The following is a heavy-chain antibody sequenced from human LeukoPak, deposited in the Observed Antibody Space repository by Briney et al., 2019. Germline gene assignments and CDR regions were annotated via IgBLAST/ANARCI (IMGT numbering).Heavy chain of an antibody. Sequence: PGGSLRLSCAASGFTFSDYYMSWIRQAPGKGLEWVSGISGSGGSTYYADSVKGRFTISRDNSKNTLYLQMNSLRAEDTAEYYCAKGLSSGYYYFDYWGQGTLVTVSS. CDR2: ISGSGGST. D-gene: IGHD6-19*01. CDR3: AKGLSSGYYYFDY. CDR1: GFTFSDYY. J-gene: IGHJ4*02. V-gene: IGHV3-23*01.